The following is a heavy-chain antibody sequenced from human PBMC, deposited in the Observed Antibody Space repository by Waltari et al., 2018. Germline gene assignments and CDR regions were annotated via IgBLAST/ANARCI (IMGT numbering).Heavy chain of an antibody. J-gene: IGHJ4*02. V-gene: IGHV3-30*02. D-gene: IGHD3-22*01. CDR1: GFTFGSYG. Sequence: QVQLVESGGGVVQPGGSLRLSCAASGFTFGSYGMHWVRQAPGKGLEWVAFIRYDGSNKYYADSVKGRFTISRDNSKNTLYLQMNSLRAEDTAVYYCAKAGDSSGYDYWGQGTLVTVSS. CDR3: AKAGDSSGYDY. CDR2: IRYDGSNK.